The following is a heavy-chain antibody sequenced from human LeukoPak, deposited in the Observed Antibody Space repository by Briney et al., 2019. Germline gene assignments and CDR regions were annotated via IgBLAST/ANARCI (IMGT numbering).Heavy chain of an antibody. Sequence: SVKVSCKASGGTFSSYAISWVRQAPGQGLEWMGGIIPIFGTANYAHKFQGRVTITTDESTSTAYMELSSLRSEDTAVYYCARSFLQLERRDAFDIWGQGTMVTVSS. V-gene: IGHV1-69*05. D-gene: IGHD1-1*01. CDR2: IIPIFGTA. J-gene: IGHJ3*02. CDR1: GGTFSSYA. CDR3: ARSFLQLERRDAFDI.